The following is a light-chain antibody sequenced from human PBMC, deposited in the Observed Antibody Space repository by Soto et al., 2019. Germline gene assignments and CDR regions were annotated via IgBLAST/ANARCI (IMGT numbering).Light chain of an antibody. CDR2: DAS. CDR3: QQRSNWPIT. Sequence: EIVLTQSPATLSLSPGERATLSCRASQSVSSYLAWYQRKPGQAPRLLIYDASNRATGIPARFRGSGSGTDFTLTISSLEPEDFAVYYCQQRSNWPITFGQGTRLEIK. J-gene: IGKJ5*01. V-gene: IGKV3-11*01. CDR1: QSVSSY.